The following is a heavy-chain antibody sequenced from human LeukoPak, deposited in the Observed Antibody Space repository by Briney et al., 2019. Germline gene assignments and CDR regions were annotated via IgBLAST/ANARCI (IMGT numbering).Heavy chain of an antibody. Sequence: GGSLRLSCAASGFTFSNHWMHWVRQTPRKGLGWVSRINERGRATMYADSVKGRFTISRDTAKNTVYLQMNSLRAEDTGVYYCVRDEALWRLDYWGQGPLVTVSS. CDR1: GFTFSNHW. CDR2: INERGRAT. V-gene: IGHV3-74*03. CDR3: VRDEALWRLDY. D-gene: IGHD2-21*01. J-gene: IGHJ4*02.